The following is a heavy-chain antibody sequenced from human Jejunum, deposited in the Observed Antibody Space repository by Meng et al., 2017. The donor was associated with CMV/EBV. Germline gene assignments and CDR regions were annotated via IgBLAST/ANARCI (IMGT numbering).Heavy chain of an antibody. D-gene: IGHD3-22*01. CDR2: IYYSGST. J-gene: IGHJ4*02. V-gene: IGHV4-39*07. CDR1: ISNSEYY. Sequence: ISNSEYYWGWVRQPPGKGLEWIASIYYSGSTYYDASLKSRVTISVDTSKNQFSLKLSSVTAADTALYYCARAPFNYYDSSAYPPDSWGQGTLVTVSS. CDR3: ARAPFNYYDSSAYPPDS.